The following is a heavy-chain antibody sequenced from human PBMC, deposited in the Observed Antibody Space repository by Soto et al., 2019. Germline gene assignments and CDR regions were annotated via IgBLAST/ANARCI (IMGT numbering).Heavy chain of an antibody. V-gene: IGHV1-3*01. J-gene: IGHJ3*02. D-gene: IGHD3-22*01. CDR3: ATLCADSSGYREDAFDI. CDR1: GYTFTSYA. Sequence: ASVKVSCKASGYTFTSYAMHWVRQAPGQRLEWMGWINAGNGNTKYSQKFQGRVTITTDTSTSTAYMELRSLRSDDTAVYYCATLCADSSGYREDAFDIWGQGTMVTVSS. CDR2: INAGNGNT.